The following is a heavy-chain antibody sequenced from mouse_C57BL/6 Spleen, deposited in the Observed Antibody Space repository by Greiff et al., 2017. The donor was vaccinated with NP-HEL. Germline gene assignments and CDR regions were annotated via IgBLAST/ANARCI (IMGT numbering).Heavy chain of an antibody. D-gene: IGHD1-1*01. Sequence: QVQLKQSGAELVKPGASVKISCKASGYAFSSYWMNWVKQRPGKGLEWIGQIYPGDGDTNYNGKFKGKATLTADKSSSTAYMQLSSLTSEDSAVYFCAREDYYYGSSYYAMDYWGQGTSVTVSS. CDR3: AREDYYYGSSYYAMDY. V-gene: IGHV1-80*01. CDR2: IYPGDGDT. CDR1: GYAFSSYW. J-gene: IGHJ4*01.